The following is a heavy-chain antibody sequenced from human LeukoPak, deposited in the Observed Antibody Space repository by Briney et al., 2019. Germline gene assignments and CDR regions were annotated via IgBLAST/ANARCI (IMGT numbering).Heavy chain of an antibody. CDR2: INHSGST. CDR3: ARLYSSSSDDDY. V-gene: IGHV4-34*01. J-gene: IGHJ4*02. Sequence: SETLCLTCAVYGGSFSDYYWSWIRQPPGKGLEWIGEINHSGSTNYNPSLKSRVTISVDTSKNQFSLKLSSVTAADTAVYYCARLYSSSSDDDYWGQGTLVTVSS. D-gene: IGHD6-6*01. CDR1: GGSFSDYY.